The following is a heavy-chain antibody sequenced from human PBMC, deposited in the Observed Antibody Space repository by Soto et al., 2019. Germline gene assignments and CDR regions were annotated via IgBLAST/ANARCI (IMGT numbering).Heavy chain of an antibody. CDR1: GFTFSSYA. CDR3: VRETEYHFDY. D-gene: IGHD2-2*01. Sequence: PGGSLRLSCAASGFTFSSYAMHWVRQAPGKGLEWVAVISYDGNNKYYAGSMKGRFTISRDNSKNTLYLQMNSLRAEDTAVYYCVRETEYHFDYWGQGTLVTVSS. V-gene: IGHV3-30-3*01. CDR2: ISYDGNNK. J-gene: IGHJ4*02.